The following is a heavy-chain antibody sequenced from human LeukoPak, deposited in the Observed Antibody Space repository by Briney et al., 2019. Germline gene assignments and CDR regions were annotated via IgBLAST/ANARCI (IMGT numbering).Heavy chain of an antibody. D-gene: IGHD6-6*01. CDR1: GGSISSYY. Sequence: SETLSLTCTVSGGSISSYYWSWIRQPAGKGLEWIGRIYTSGSTNYNPSLKSRVTMSVDTSKNQFSLKLSFVTAADTAVYYCASAARQLVAQDAFDIWGQGTMVTVSS. CDR2: IYTSGST. V-gene: IGHV4-4*07. CDR3: ASAARQLVAQDAFDI. J-gene: IGHJ3*02.